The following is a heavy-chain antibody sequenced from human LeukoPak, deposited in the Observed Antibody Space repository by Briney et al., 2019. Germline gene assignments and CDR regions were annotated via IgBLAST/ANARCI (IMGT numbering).Heavy chain of an antibody. V-gene: IGHV1-8*01. J-gene: IGHJ4*02. CDR3: ARGPDSSGWTDFDY. Sequence: ASVKVSCKASGYTFTSYDINWVRQATGQGLEWMGWMNPNSGNTGYAQKFQGRVTMTRNTSISTAYMELSSLRSEDTAVYYCARGPDSSGWTDFDYWGQGTLVTVSS. CDR1: GYTFTSYD. D-gene: IGHD6-19*01. CDR2: MNPNSGNT.